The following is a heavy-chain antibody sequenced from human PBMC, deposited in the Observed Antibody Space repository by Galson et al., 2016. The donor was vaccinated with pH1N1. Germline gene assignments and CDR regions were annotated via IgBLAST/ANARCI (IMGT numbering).Heavy chain of an antibody. CDR3: AKDLVRSVPHQGYLDL. Sequence: SPRLSCAGSGFTFRSYAMSWVRLAPGKGLQWVSTISATGGSTYYVDSVKGRFTISRDNSRNTLHLQMNGLRDEDTALYWCAKDLVRSVPHQGYLDLWGRGTLVTVSS. D-gene: IGHD2-2*01. CDR1: GFTFRSYA. CDR2: ISATGGST. J-gene: IGHJ2*01. V-gene: IGHV3-23*01.